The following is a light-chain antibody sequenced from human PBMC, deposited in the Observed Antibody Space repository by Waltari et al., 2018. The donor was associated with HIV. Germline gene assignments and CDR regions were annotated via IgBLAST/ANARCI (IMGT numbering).Light chain of an antibody. V-gene: IGLV2-8*01. J-gene: IGLJ2*01. CDR3: SLYAGSNNLV. CDR1: SSDVGGSNY. Sequence: QSALTQPPSASGSPGQSVTISCTGTSSDVGGSNYVSWSQHHPGKAPKLMFYEVTKRPSGVPDRFSGSKSGNTASLTVSVLQAEDEADYYCSLYAGSNNLVFGGGTKLTVL. CDR2: EVT.